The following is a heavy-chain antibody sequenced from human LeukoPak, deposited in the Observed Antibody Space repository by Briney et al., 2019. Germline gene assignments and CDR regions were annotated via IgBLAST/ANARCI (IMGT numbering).Heavy chain of an antibody. J-gene: IGHJ4*02. CDR3: ARSIGAPGFEDY. CDR1: GFTFSSYA. Sequence: PGGSLRLSCAASGFTFSSYAMHWVRQAPGKGLEWVAVISYDGSNKYYADSVKGRFTISRDNSKNTLYLQMNSLRAEDTAVYYCARSIGAPGFEDYWGQGTLVTVSS. D-gene: IGHD3-3*01. CDR2: ISYDGSNK. V-gene: IGHV3-30-3*01.